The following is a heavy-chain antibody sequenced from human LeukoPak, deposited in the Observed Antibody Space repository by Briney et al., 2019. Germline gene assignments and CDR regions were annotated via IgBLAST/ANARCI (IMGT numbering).Heavy chain of an antibody. Sequence: ASVTVSCKASGYTFTGYYMHWVRQAPGQGLEWMGWINPNSGGTNYAQKFQGRVTMTRDTSISTAYMELSRLRSDDTAVYYCARPHYYDSSGYYRYYFDYWGQGTLVTVSS. D-gene: IGHD3-22*01. V-gene: IGHV1-2*02. CDR1: GYTFTGYY. CDR3: ARPHYYDSSGYYRYYFDY. J-gene: IGHJ4*02. CDR2: INPNSGGT.